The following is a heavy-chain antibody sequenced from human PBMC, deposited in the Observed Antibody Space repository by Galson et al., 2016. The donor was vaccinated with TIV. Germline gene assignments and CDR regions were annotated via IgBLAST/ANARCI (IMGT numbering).Heavy chain of an antibody. V-gene: IGHV1-69*13. CDR3: ARPSSSCRGCSYYYYMDV. D-gene: IGHD6-19*01. Sequence: SVKVSCKASGGTFNIYAISWVRQAPGQGLEWMGGILPIFGAATYAQKFQGRVTITADESTNTAYMELSSLKSDDTAMYYCARPSSSCRGCSYYYYMDVWGKGTKVTVSS. CDR1: GGTFNIYA. CDR2: ILPIFGAA. J-gene: IGHJ6*03.